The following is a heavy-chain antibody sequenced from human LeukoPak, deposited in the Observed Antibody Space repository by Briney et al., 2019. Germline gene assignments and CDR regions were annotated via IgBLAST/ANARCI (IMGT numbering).Heavy chain of an antibody. Sequence: PGGSLRLSCAASGFTFSDYYLAWIRQAPGKELEWVSYISTSGTSLYYADSVKGRFTISRDNAKTSLYLQMNSLRVEDTAMYYCATGEGHCSGGSCYSFDYWGQGTLVTVSS. CDR3: ATGEGHCSGGSCYSFDY. D-gene: IGHD2-15*01. CDR2: ISTSGTSL. J-gene: IGHJ4*02. V-gene: IGHV3-11*04. CDR1: GFTFSDYY.